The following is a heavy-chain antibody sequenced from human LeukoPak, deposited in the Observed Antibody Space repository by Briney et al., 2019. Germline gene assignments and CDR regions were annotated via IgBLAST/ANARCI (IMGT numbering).Heavy chain of an antibody. CDR1: GGSISSYY. CDR3: ARGVRYYDYVWGSYRFSRYNWFDP. J-gene: IGHJ5*02. D-gene: IGHD3-16*02. V-gene: IGHV4-34*01. Sequence: SETLSLTCTVSGGSISSYYWSWIRQPPGKGLEWIGEINHSGSTNYNPSLKSRVTISVDTSKNQFSLKLSSVTAADTAVYYCARGVRYYDYVWGSYRFSRYNWFDPWGQGTLVTVSS. CDR2: INHSGST.